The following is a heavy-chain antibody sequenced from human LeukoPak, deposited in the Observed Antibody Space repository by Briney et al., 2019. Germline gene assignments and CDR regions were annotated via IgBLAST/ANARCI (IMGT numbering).Heavy chain of an antibody. Sequence: SVKVSCKASGGTFTSYAISWVRQAPGQGLEWMGRIIPIFGTPNYARKFQGRVTITTDESTSTAYMELSSLRSEDTAVYYCARDAPPGVRGVIRWFDPWGQGTLVTVSS. CDR2: IIPIFGTP. CDR1: GGTFTSYA. D-gene: IGHD3-10*01. CDR3: ARDAPPGVRGVIRWFDP. J-gene: IGHJ5*02. V-gene: IGHV1-69*05.